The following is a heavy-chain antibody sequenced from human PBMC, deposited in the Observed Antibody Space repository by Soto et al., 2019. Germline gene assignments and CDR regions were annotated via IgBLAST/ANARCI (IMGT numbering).Heavy chain of an antibody. D-gene: IGHD3-10*01. CDR2: IYYSGST. Sequence: QVQLQESGPGLVKPSETLSLTCTVSGDSISNYYWSWIRQPPGKGLEWIGYIYYSGSTSYNSPLKSRVTISIATSKNQFSLKLSSVTAADTAVYYCASRALGADYFDYWGQGTLVTVSS. CDR1: GDSISNYY. CDR3: ASRALGADYFDY. J-gene: IGHJ4*02. V-gene: IGHV4-59*08.